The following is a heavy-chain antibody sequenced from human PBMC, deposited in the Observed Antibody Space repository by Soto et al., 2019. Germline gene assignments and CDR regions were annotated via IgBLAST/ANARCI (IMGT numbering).Heavy chain of an antibody. CDR2: MNPNSGNT. Sequence: ASVKVSCQASGYTFTSYDITWVRQATGQGLEWMGWMNPNSGNTGYAQKFQGRVTMTRNTSISTAYRELSSLRSEDTAVYYCASRLHYYYGMDVWGQGTTVTVSS. V-gene: IGHV1-8*01. J-gene: IGHJ6*02. CDR3: ASRLHYYYGMDV. CDR1: GYTFTSYD.